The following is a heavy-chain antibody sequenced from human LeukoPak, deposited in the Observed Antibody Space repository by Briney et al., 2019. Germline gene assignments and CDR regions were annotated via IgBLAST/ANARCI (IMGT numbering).Heavy chain of an antibody. CDR2: ISAGGNTI. CDR1: GFMFSINS. Sequence: GGSLRLSCAASGFMFSINSINWVRQAPGKGLEWVAYISAGGNTIYYTDSVKGRFTISRDNAKNSLYLQMNSLRADDTAVYYCARGSGTYQIFNDWGQGTLVTVSS. D-gene: IGHD2-2*01. CDR3: ARGSGTYQIFND. J-gene: IGHJ4*02. V-gene: IGHV3-48*01.